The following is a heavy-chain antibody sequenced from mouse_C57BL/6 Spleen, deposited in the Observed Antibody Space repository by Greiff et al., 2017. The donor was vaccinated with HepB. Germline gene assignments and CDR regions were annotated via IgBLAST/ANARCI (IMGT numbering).Heavy chain of an antibody. CDR3: ARSHSHYFDY. Sequence: QVQLKESGAELVRPGASVKLSCKASGYTFTDYYINWVKQRPGQGLEWIARIYPGSGNTYYNEKFKGKATLTAEKSSSTAYMQLSSLTSEDSAVYFCARSHSHYFDYWGQGTTLTVSS. J-gene: IGHJ2*01. V-gene: IGHV1-76*01. CDR2: IYPGSGNT. CDR1: GYTFTDYY.